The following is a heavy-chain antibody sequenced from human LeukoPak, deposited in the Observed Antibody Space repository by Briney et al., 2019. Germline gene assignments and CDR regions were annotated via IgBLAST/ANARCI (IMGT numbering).Heavy chain of an antibody. V-gene: IGHV3-23*01. CDR3: ARAYSSSWYWNWFDP. J-gene: IGHJ5*02. CDR1: GFTFSSYA. CDR2: ISGSGGST. Sequence: QTGGSLRLSCAASGFTFSSYAMSWVRQAPGKGLEWVSAISGSGGSTYYADSVKGRFTISRDNSKNTLYLQMNSLRAEDTAVYYCARAYSSSWYWNWFDPWGQGTLVTVSS. D-gene: IGHD6-13*01.